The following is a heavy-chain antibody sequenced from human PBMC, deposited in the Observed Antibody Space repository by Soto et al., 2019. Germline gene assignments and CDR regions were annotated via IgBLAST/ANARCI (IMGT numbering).Heavy chain of an antibody. Sequence: PGESLKISCKGSGYSFTSYWIGWVRQMPGKGLEWMRIIYPGDSDTRYSPSFQGQVTISADKSISTAYLQWSSLKASDTAMYYCARLIGSGCDPAGYYGMDVWGQGTTVTVSS. CDR2: IYPGDSDT. V-gene: IGHV5-51*01. J-gene: IGHJ6*02. CDR1: GYSFTSYW. D-gene: IGHD6-19*01. CDR3: ARLIGSGCDPAGYYGMDV.